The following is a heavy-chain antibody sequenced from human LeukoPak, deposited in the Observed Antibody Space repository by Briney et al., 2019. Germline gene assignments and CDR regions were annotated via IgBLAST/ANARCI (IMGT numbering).Heavy chain of an antibody. Sequence: GGSLRLSCAASGFTFINFAMSWVRQAPGDGLEWVSAISGSGDSTYYADSVKGRFTISRDNSKNTLYLQMNSLRAEDTAVYFCAKNRGNYYYFDYWGQGTLVTVSS. CDR3: AKNRGNYYYFDY. V-gene: IGHV3-23*01. J-gene: IGHJ4*02. CDR1: GFTFINFA. CDR2: ISGSGDST. D-gene: IGHD4-11*01.